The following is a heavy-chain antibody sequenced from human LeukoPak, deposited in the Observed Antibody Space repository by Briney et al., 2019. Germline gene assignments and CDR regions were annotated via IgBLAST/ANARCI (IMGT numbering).Heavy chain of an antibody. V-gene: IGHV4-59*01. CDR3: ARSGTYSSSQFYYMDV. CDR1: GGSISSYY. Sequence: NPSETLSLTCTVSGGSISSYYWSWIRQPPGKGLEWIGYIYYSGSTNYNPPLKSRVTISVDTSKNQFSLKLSSVTAADTAVYYCARSGTYSSSQFYYMDVWGKGTTVTVSS. J-gene: IGHJ6*03. D-gene: IGHD6-13*01. CDR2: IYYSGST.